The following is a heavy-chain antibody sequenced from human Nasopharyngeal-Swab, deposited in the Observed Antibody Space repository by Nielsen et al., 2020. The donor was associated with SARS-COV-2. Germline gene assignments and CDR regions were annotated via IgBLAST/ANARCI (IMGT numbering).Heavy chain of an antibody. D-gene: IGHD2-2*01. Sequence: SETLSLTYAVSGDSISSDAYSWNWIRQPPGKGLEWIGYIFHSGTTYYNPSLKSRVTISIDRSKNQFSLNLKSATAADTAVYYCAIHPGYCSSTSCYAPSYGMDVWGQGTTVTVSS. V-gene: IGHV4-30-2*01. CDR1: GDSISSDAYS. CDR3: AIHPGYCSSTSCYAPSYGMDV. CDR2: IFHSGTT. J-gene: IGHJ6*02.